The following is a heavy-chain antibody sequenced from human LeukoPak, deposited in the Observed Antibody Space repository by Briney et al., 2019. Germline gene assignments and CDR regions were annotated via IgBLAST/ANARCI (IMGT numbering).Heavy chain of an antibody. V-gene: IGHV1-69*13. Sequence: SVKVSCKASGGTFSSYAISWVRQAPGQGLEWMGGIIPIFGTANYAQRFQGRVTITADESTSTAYMELSSLRSEDTAVYYCAREGRLYDFWSGYYTPYYFDYWGQGTLVTVSS. CDR2: IIPIFGTA. J-gene: IGHJ4*02. CDR3: AREGRLYDFWSGYYTPYYFDY. D-gene: IGHD3-3*01. CDR1: GGTFSSYA.